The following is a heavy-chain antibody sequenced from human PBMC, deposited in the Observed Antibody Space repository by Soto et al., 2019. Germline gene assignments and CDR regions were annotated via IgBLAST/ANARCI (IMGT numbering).Heavy chain of an antibody. CDR2: IYYSGST. Sequence: PSETLSLTCTVSGGSISSSSYYWGWIRQPPGKGLEWIGSIYYSGSTYYNPSLKSRVTISVDTSKNHFSLKLSSVTAADTAVYYCASLRRRITMVRGVIAPDYWGQGTLVTVSS. J-gene: IGHJ4*02. D-gene: IGHD3-10*01. CDR1: GGSISSSSYY. CDR3: ASLRRRITMVRGVIAPDY. V-gene: IGHV4-39*01.